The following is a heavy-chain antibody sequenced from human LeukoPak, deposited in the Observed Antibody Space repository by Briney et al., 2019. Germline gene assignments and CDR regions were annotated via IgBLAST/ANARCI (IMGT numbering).Heavy chain of an antibody. V-gene: IGHV1-2*04. D-gene: IGHD3-10*01. Sequence: ASVKVSCKASGYTFTGYYMHWVRQAPGQGLEWMGWINPNSGGTNYAQKFQGWVTMTRDTSISTAYMELSRLRSDDTAVYYCARAYGSGSYYLDYWGQGTLVTVSS. J-gene: IGHJ4*02. CDR2: INPNSGGT. CDR1: GYTFTGYY. CDR3: ARAYGSGSYYLDY.